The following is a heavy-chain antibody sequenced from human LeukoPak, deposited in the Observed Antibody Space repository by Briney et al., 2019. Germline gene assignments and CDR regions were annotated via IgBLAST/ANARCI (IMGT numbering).Heavy chain of an antibody. V-gene: IGHV3-48*03. CDR2: ISSSGSTI. J-gene: IGHJ1*01. CDR3: ARAIAEYFQH. CDR1: GFTFSSYE. Sequence: GGSLRLSCAASGFTFSSYEMNWVRQAPGKGLEWVSYISSSGSTIYYADSVKGRFTISRDNAKNSLYLQMNSLRAEDTAVYYCARAIAEYFQHWGQGTLVTVSS.